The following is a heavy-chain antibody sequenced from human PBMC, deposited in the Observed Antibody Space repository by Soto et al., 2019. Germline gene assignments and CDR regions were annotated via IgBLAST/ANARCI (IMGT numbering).Heavy chain of an antibody. CDR3: SRYPIAAAGHFRYYYGMDV. D-gene: IGHD6-13*01. V-gene: IGHV4-31*03. CDR1: GGSISSGGYY. J-gene: IGHJ6*02. CDR2: IYYSGST. Sequence: PSETLSLTCTVSGGSISSGGYYWSWIRQHPGKGLEWIGYIYYSGSTYYNPSLKSRVTISVDTSKNQFSLKLSSVTAADTAVYYCSRYPIAAAGHFRYYYGMDVWGQGTTVTVSS.